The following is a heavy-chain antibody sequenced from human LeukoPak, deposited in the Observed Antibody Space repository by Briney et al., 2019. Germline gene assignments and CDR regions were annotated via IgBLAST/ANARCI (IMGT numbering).Heavy chain of an antibody. CDR3: AAGRPYSLLDY. CDR2: FDVIDAKT. D-gene: IGHD5-18*01. V-gene: IGHV1-24*01. Sequence: GASVKVSCTVSGSSLTELSLYWVRPAPGKGLEWMGGFDVIDAKTFYAQKFQGRVTMTEDSSTDTAYMELSSLRSDDTAFYYCAAGRPYSLLDYWSQGTLLTVSS. CDR1: GSSLTELS. J-gene: IGHJ4*02.